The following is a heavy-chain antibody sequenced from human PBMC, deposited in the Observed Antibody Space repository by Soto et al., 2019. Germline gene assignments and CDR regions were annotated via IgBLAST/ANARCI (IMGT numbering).Heavy chain of an antibody. Sequence: QTNLVESGGGVVQPGRSLRLSCAASGFVFSDYGMHWVRQAPGKGLEWVALITNDGNNEYYRESVKGRFSISRGRSTNTVDLLMNSLRPEDTGVYYCAKEGPGGGRHFYYAMDVWGQGTTVTVSS. D-gene: IGHD1-26*01. V-gene: IGHV3-30*18. CDR2: ITNDGNNE. CDR1: GFVFSDYG. CDR3: AKEGPGGGRHFYYAMDV. J-gene: IGHJ6*02.